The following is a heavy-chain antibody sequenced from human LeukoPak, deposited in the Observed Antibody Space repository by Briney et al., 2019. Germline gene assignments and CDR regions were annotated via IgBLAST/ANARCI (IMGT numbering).Heavy chain of an antibody. J-gene: IGHJ4*02. D-gene: IGHD3-9*01. CDR1: GFTFGDYA. CDR2: IRSKAYGGTT. V-gene: IGHV3-49*03. CDR3: TRDDLAPYDILTGSADY. Sequence: GGSLRLSCTASGFTFGDYAMSWFRQAPGKGLEWVGFIRSKAYGGTTEYAASVKGRFTISRDDSKSIAYLQMNSLKTEDTAVYYCTRDDLAPYDILTGSADYWGQGTLVTVSS.